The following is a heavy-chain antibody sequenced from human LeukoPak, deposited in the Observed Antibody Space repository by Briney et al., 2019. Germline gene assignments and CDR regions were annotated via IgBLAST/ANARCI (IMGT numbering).Heavy chain of an antibody. J-gene: IGHJ4*02. Sequence: GGSLRLSCAASGFTFGDCYMSWIRQAPGKGLEWVSYISSSGSTIYYADSVKGRFTISRDNAKNSLYLQMNSLRAEDTAVYYCAKGLWGTPVDYWGQGTLVTVSS. CDR3: AKGLWGTPVDY. CDR1: GFTFGDCY. D-gene: IGHD3-16*01. CDR2: ISSSGSTI. V-gene: IGHV3-11*04.